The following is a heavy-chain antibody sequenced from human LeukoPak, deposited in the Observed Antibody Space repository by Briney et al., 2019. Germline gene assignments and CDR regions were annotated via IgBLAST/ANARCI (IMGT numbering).Heavy chain of an antibody. Sequence: GGSLRLSCAASGFTFSSYAMSWVRQAPGKGLEWVSAISASGASTYYADSVKGRFTISRDTSKNTLYLQMNSLGAEDTAVYYCAKNGAYTSSSIDYWGQGTLVTVSS. CDR3: AKNGAYTSSSIDY. J-gene: IGHJ4*02. V-gene: IGHV3-23*01. D-gene: IGHD6-6*01. CDR2: ISASGAST. CDR1: GFTFSSYA.